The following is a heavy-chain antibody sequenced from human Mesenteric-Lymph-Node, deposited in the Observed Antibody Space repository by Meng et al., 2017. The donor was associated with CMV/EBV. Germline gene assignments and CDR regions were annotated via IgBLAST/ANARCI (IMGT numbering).Heavy chain of an antibody. CDR2: NNHSGST. V-gene: IGHV4-34*01. CDR3: ARGGSSSSAYWFDP. Sequence: SETLSLTCAVYGGSFSGYYWSWIRQPAGKGLEWIGENNHSGSTNYNPSLKSRVTISVDTSKNQFSLKLSSVTAADTAVYYCARGGSSSSAYWFDPWGQGTLITVSS. J-gene: IGHJ5*02. CDR1: GGSFSGYY. D-gene: IGHD6-6*01.